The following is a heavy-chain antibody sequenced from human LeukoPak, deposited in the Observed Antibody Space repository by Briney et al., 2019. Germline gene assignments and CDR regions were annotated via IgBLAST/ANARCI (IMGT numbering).Heavy chain of an antibody. CDR2: ISYDGSNK. D-gene: IGHD5-18*01. CDR1: GFTFSSYA. V-gene: IGHV3-30-3*01. Sequence: PGGSLRLSCAASGFTFSSYAMHWVRQAPGKGLEWVAVISYDGSNKYYADSVKGRFTISRDNSKNTLYLQMNSLRAEDTAVYYCARDFSARYTIDYWGQGTLVTVSS. CDR3: ARDFSARYTIDY. J-gene: IGHJ4*02.